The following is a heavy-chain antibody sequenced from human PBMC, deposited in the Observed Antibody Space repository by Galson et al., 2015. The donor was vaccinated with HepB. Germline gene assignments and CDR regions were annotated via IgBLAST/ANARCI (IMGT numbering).Heavy chain of an antibody. D-gene: IGHD3-22*01. J-gene: IGHJ4*02. CDR3: ARGYYYDSSGWDY. CDR1: GFTFSSYA. V-gene: IGHV3-30*04. CDR2: ISYDGSNK. Sequence: SLRLSCAASGFTFSSYAMHWVRQAPGKGLEWVAVISYDGSNKYYADSVKGRFTISRDNSKNTLYLQMNSLRAEDTAVYYCARGYYYDSSGWDYWGQGTLVTVSS.